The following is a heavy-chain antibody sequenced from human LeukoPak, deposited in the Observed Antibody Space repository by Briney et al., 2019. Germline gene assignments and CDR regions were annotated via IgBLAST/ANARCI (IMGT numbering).Heavy chain of an antibody. CDR3: AKGAPLVVPAAIPVSGMDV. J-gene: IGHJ6*04. V-gene: IGHV4-59*01. CDR1: GGSISSYY. CDR2: IYYSGST. Sequence: SETLSLTCTVSGGSISSYYWSWIRQPPGKGLEWIGYIYYSGSTNYNPSLKSRVTISVDTSKNQFSLKLSSVTAADTAVYYCAKGAPLVVPAAIPVSGMDVWGKGTTVTVSS. D-gene: IGHD2-2*02.